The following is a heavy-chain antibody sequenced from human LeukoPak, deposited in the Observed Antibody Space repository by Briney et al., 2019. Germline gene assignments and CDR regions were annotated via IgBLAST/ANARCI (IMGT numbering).Heavy chain of an antibody. V-gene: IGHV3-15*01. J-gene: IGHJ4*02. Sequence: GGSLRLSCAASGFTFSNAWMSWVRQAPGKGLEWVGRIKSKTDGGTTDYAAPVKGRFTISRDDSKNTLYLQMNSLKTEDTAVYYCTSVTYYYGSGSYYFDYWGQGTLVTVSS. CDR2: IKSKTDGGTT. D-gene: IGHD3-10*01. CDR1: GFTFSNAW. CDR3: TSVTYYYGSGSYYFDY.